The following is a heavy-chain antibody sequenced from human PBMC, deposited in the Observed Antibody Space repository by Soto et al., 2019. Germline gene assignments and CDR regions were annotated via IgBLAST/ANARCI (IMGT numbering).Heavy chain of an antibody. J-gene: IGHJ4*02. V-gene: IGHV3-11*01. CDR3: ARDRGAVVGQYFDY. D-gene: IGHD6-19*01. CDR1: GFTFSAYY. CDR2: ISSSGDTG. Sequence: QVQLVESGXGXXXXXXXLRLSCAASGFTFSAYYMSWIRQAPGKGLEWISYISSSGDTGNYADSVKGRFTVSRDNAKNSLNLQMNSLRAEDTAVYYCARDRGAVVGQYFDYWGQGTLVTVSS.